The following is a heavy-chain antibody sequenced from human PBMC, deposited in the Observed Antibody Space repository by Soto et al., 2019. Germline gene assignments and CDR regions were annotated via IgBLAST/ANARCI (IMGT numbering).Heavy chain of an antibody. CDR1: GFTFSNYA. J-gene: IGHJ4*02. CDR3: ARRGPGTYFDY. CDR2: ISGSGGTT. V-gene: IGHV3-23*01. D-gene: IGHD6-13*01. Sequence: GSLRLSCVASGFTFSNYAMSWVRQAPGKGLEWVSGISGSGGTTYYADSVKGRFTVSRDNSKDTLNLQMNSLRAEDTAVYYCARRGPGTYFDYWGQGTLVTVSS.